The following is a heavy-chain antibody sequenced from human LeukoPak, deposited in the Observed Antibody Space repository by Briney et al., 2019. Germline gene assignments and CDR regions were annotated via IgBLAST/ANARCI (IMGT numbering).Heavy chain of an antibody. CDR1: GYTFTSYY. Sequence: ASVTVSCKASGYTFTSYYMHWVRQAPGQGLEWMGIINPSGGSTNYAQKFQGRVTMTRGTSTSTVYMELSSLRSEDTAVYYCATWGYNWNDNSFDYWGQGTLVTVSS. V-gene: IGHV1-46*01. CDR3: ATWGYNWNDNSFDY. CDR2: INPSGGST. J-gene: IGHJ4*02. D-gene: IGHD1-20*01.